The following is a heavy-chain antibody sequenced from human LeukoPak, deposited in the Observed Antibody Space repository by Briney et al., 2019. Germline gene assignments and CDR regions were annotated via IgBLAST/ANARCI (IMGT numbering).Heavy chain of an antibody. Sequence: PGGSLTLSCAASGFPFDSCAMSWVRQSPPKGLEWVSGISGSGAYTYYGDSVEGRFTISRHSTKNTLFLQMNSLRAEDTSLYYCAKALRYTSDSLDYWGRGALVTVCS. V-gene: IGHV3-23*01. CDR3: AKALRYTSDSLDY. CDR1: GFPFDSCA. D-gene: IGHD3-9*01. J-gene: IGHJ4*02. CDR2: ISGSGAYT.